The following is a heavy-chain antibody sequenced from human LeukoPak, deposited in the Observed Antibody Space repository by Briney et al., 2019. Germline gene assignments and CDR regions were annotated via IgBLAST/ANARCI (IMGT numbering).Heavy chain of an antibody. J-gene: IGHJ6*02. CDR3: AGHSTTSGYYYYGMDV. CDR1: GGSIRSYY. D-gene: IGHD2-15*01. Sequence: SETLSLTCTVSGGSIRSYYWSWIRQPPGKGLEWIGYISYSGSTNYNPSLKSRVTISVDTSKNQFSLKLSSVTAADTAVYYCAGHSTTSGYYYYGMDVWAQGTTVTVSS. CDR2: ISYSGST. V-gene: IGHV4-59*08.